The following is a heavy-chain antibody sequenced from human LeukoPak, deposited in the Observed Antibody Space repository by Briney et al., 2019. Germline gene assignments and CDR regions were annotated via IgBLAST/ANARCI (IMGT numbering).Heavy chain of an antibody. V-gene: IGHV3-73*01. CDR3: TRDSGTYNWFDP. CDR2: IDKKDKGYATAT. D-gene: IGHD1-26*01. CDR1: GFTFSGSA. J-gene: IGHJ5*02. Sequence: GGSLRLSCAASGFTFSGSAIHWVRQSSGKGLEWVGQIDKKDKGYATATAYAASVKGRFTISRDDSINTAYLQMRSLKTEDTALYYCTRDSGTYNWFDPWGQGTLVTVSS.